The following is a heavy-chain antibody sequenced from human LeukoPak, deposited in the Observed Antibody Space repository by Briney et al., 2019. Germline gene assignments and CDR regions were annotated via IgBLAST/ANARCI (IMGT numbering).Heavy chain of an antibody. CDR1: GYTFTDYY. CDR3: ARDLASTSNWEFDF. CDR2: INAKSGDT. D-gene: IGHD7-27*01. J-gene: IGHJ4*02. V-gene: IGHV1-2*06. Sequence: ASVKVSCKASGYTFTDYYIQWVRQAPGQGLEWLGRINAKSGDTEDAQDFQGRVTLTRDTSISTAYMELSSLTSDDTALYYCARDLASTSNWEFDFWGQGTPVTVSP.